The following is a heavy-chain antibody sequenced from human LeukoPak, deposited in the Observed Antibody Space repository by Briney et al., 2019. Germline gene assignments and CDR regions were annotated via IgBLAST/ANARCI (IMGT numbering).Heavy chain of an antibody. Sequence: GGSLRLSCAASGFTFSNYWLHWVRQAPGKGLVWVSRINSDGSSRNYADSVKGRFTISRDNAKNTLYLQMNSLRAEDTAVYYCASASSHRIAAGGDYWGQGTLVTVSS. CDR1: GFTFSNYW. J-gene: IGHJ4*02. CDR3: ASASSHRIAAGGDY. V-gene: IGHV3-74*01. D-gene: IGHD6-13*01. CDR2: INSDGSSR.